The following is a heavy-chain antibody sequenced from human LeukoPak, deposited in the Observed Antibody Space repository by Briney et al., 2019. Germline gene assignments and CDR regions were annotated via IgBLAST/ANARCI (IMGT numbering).Heavy chain of an antibody. CDR1: GFTFSSYA. Sequence: PGTSLRLSCAASGFTFSSYAVHWVRQAPGKGLEWVAIISSAGTYKYYADSVKGRFTISRDNSKNTLYLQMNSLRAEDTAVHYCATGPGMVYDNSAYSKFDYWGQGTLVTVSS. CDR3: ATGPGMVYDNSAYSKFDY. D-gene: IGHD3-22*01. CDR2: ISSAGTYK. J-gene: IGHJ4*02. V-gene: IGHV3-30*04.